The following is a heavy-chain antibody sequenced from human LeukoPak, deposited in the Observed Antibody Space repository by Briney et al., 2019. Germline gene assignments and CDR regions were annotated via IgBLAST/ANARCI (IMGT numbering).Heavy chain of an antibody. J-gene: IGHJ2*01. Sequence: GGSLRLSCAASGFMFSSYWMSWVRQAPGKGLEWVANIKEDGSDKNYVDSVKGRFTISRDNAKNTLYLQMNSLRAADTAVYYCTRWTDWYFDLWGRGTLVTVSS. CDR3: TRWTDWYFDL. CDR2: IKEDGSDK. CDR1: GFMFSSYW. V-gene: IGHV3-7*01. D-gene: IGHD2-21*02.